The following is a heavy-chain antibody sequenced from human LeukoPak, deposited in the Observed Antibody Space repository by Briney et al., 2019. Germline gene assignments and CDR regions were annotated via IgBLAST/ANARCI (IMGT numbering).Heavy chain of an antibody. CDR2: ITPNSGGT. V-gene: IGHV1-2*02. CDR1: GYTFTGYY. CDR3: ARGVYYDSSGHY. Sequence: ASVKVSCKASGYTFTGYYIHWVRQAPGQGLEWMGWITPNSGGTDYAQKFQGRVTMTGDTSISTAYMALGRLRSDDTAVYYCARGVYYDSSGHYWGQGTLVTVSS. D-gene: IGHD3-22*01. J-gene: IGHJ4*02.